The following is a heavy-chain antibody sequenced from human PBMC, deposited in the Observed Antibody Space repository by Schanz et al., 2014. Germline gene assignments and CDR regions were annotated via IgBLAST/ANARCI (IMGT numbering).Heavy chain of an antibody. J-gene: IGHJ4*02. D-gene: IGHD2-2*02. V-gene: IGHV1-2*02. Sequence: QVQLVQSGAEVKKPGASVKISCKTSGYTFTDYYYIHWVRQAPGQGLECMGWINPNSGDTNYGQKCQGRVTMTRDTSISTAYMELSSLRSDDTAVYYCARARQRYPHDYWGQGTLVTVSS. CDR1: GYTFTDYYY. CDR2: INPNSGDT. CDR3: ARARQRYPHDY.